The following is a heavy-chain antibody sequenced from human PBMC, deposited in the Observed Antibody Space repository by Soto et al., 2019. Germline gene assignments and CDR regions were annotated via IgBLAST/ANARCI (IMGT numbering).Heavy chain of an antibody. Sequence: SGPTLVNPTQTLTLTCTFSGFSLSTSGMCVSWIRQPPGKALEWLALIDWDDDKYYSTSLKTRLTISKDTSKNQVVLTMTNMDPVDTATYYCARSGGAGGEFGGWFDPWGQGTLVTVSS. CDR1: GFSLSTSGMC. CDR2: IDWDDDK. CDR3: ARSGGAGGEFGGWFDP. D-gene: IGHD3-3*01. V-gene: IGHV2-70*01. J-gene: IGHJ5*02.